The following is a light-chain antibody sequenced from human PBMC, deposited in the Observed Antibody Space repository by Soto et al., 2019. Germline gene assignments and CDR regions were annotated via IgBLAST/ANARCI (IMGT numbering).Light chain of an antibody. CDR1: QSISSW. V-gene: IGKV1-5*01. CDR3: QQYNSYSPSWT. J-gene: IGKJ1*01. CDR2: DAS. Sequence: DIQMTQSPSTLSASLLDRGTIXCRTSQSISSWLAWYQQKPGKAPKLLIYDASSLESGVPSRFSGSGSGTEFTLTISSLQPDDFATYYCQQYNSYSPSWTFGQGTKVDNK.